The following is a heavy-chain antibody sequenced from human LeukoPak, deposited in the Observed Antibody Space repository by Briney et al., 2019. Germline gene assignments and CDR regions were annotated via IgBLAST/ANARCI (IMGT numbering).Heavy chain of an antibody. CDR1: GYTFTGYY. CDR2: INPNSGGT. D-gene: IGHD1-26*01. V-gene: IGHV1-2*02. J-gene: IGHJ2*01. CDR3: ARVREPWDWYFDL. Sequence: ASVKVSCKASGYTFTGYYMHWVRQAPGQGLEWMGWINPNSGGTNYAQKFQGRVTMTRDTSISTAYMELSRLRSDDTAVYYCARVREPWDWYFDLWGRGTLVTVSS.